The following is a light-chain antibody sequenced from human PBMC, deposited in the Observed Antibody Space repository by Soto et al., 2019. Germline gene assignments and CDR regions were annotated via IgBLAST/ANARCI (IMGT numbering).Light chain of an antibody. CDR3: CSYAVSGTFV. CDR1: SSDVGSYDL. Sequence: QSALTQPASVSGSPGQSITISCTGTSSDVGSYDLVSWYQQPPGKAPKRMIYEDTKRPSGISTRFSGSKSGNAASLTISGLQAEDEADDYCCSYAVSGTFVFGTGTKVTVL. V-gene: IGLV2-23*01. J-gene: IGLJ1*01. CDR2: EDT.